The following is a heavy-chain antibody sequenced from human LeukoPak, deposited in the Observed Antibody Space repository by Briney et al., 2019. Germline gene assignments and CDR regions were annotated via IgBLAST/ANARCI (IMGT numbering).Heavy chain of an antibody. CDR3: AVLRRGLPSLLDY. J-gene: IGHJ4*02. CDR2: IYYSGST. Sequence: SETLSLTCTVSGGSISSSSYYWGWIRQPPVKGLEWIGSIYYSGSTYYNPSLKSRVTISVDTSKNQFSLKLSSVTAADTAVYYCAVLRRGLPSLLDYWGQGTLVTVSS. V-gene: IGHV4-39*01. D-gene: IGHD2-21*01. CDR1: GGSISSSSYY.